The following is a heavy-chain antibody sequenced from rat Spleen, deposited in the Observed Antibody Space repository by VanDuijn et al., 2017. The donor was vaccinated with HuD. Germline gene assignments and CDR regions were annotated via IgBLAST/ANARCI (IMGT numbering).Heavy chain of an antibody. CDR1: GFTFSRYW. D-gene: IGHD1-12*03. CDR3: AKRDYDGYYPFAY. V-gene: IGHV5-58*01. CDR2: ITADGIGT. J-gene: IGHJ3*01. Sequence: EVQLVETGGDLVQPGRSLKLSCVASGFTFSRYWMYWIRQAPGKGLEWVSSITADGIGTYYPDSVKGRFTISRDNAENTVYLQMNSLRYEDTATYYCAKRDYDGYYPFAYWGQGTLVTVSS.